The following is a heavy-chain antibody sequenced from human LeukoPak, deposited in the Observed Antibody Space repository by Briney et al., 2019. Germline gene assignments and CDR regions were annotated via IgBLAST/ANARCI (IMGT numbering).Heavy chain of an antibody. J-gene: IGHJ4*02. V-gene: IGHV4-34*01. CDR2: INHSGST. CDR3: ARRVFAAAEFDY. CDR1: GGSFSGYY. Sequence: SETLSLTCAVYGGSFSGYYWSWIRQPPGKGLEWIGEINHSGSTNYNPSLKSRVTISVDTSKNQFSLKLSSVTAADTAVYYCARRVFAAAEFDYWGQGTLVTVSS. D-gene: IGHD3-10*02.